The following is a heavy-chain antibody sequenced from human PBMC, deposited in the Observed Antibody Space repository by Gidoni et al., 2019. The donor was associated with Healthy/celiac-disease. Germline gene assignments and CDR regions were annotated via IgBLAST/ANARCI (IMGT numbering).Heavy chain of an antibody. D-gene: IGHD3-10*01. CDR1: GFTFSDYY. CDR2: ISSSSSYT. CDR3: ARADTGSLYFDY. Sequence: QVQLVESGGGLVKPGGSLRLSCAASGFTFSDYYISWIRQAPGKGLEWVSYISSSSSYTNYADSVKGRFTISRDNAKNSLYLQMNSLRAEDTAVYYCARADTGSLYFDYWGQGTLVTVSS. V-gene: IGHV3-11*06. J-gene: IGHJ4*02.